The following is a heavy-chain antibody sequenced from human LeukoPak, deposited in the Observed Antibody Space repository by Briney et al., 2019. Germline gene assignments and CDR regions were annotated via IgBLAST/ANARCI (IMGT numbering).Heavy chain of an antibody. D-gene: IGHD6-19*01. Sequence: GASVKVSCKASGYTFTNYDISWVRQAPGQGLEWMGWISAYNGNTNYAQKLQGRVTMTTDTSTSTAYMELRSLRSDDTAVYYCARPYSSGWTHDAFDIWGQGTMVTASS. CDR1: GYTFTNYD. V-gene: IGHV1-18*01. J-gene: IGHJ3*02. CDR3: ARPYSSGWTHDAFDI. CDR2: ISAYNGNT.